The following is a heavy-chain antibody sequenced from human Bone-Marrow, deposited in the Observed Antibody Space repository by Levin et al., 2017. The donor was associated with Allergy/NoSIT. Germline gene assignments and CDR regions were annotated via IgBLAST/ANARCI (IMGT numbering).Heavy chain of an antibody. CDR2: ISSSSSYI. Sequence: TGGSLRLSCAASGFTFSSYSMNWVRQAPGKGLEWVSSISSSSSYIYYADSVKGRFTISRDNAKNSLYLQMNSLRAEDTAVYYCARDFRYYDFWLGFDPWGQGTLVTVSS. V-gene: IGHV3-21*01. CDR3: ARDFRYYDFWLGFDP. D-gene: IGHD3-3*01. CDR1: GFTFSSYS. J-gene: IGHJ5*02.